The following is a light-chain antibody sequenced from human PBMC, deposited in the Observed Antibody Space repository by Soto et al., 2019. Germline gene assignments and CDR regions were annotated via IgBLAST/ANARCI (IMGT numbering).Light chain of an antibody. CDR2: DVS. CDR3: SSYIFSSTYV. CDR1: SSDVGGYNY. V-gene: IGLV2-14*03. J-gene: IGLJ1*01. Sequence: QSVLTQPASVSGSPGQSITISCTGTSSDVGGYNYVSWYQQHPGKAPKLIISDVSNRPSGVSNRFSGSKSGNTASLTISGLQAEDEAHYYCSSYIFSSTYVFGTGTKVTVL.